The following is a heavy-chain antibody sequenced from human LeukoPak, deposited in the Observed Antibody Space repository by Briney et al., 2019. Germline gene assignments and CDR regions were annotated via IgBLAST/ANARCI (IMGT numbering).Heavy chain of an antibody. Sequence: GRSLRLSCVTSGFTFEDHAMHWVRQGLGKGLEWLAGISWKSNNIIYADSVRGRVTISRDNAKNFLFLQMNSLGVEDTALYYCARDFSNGYFRHFDFWGQGTQVTVSS. D-gene: IGHD3-22*01. CDR2: ISWKSNNI. J-gene: IGHJ4*02. CDR1: GFTFEDHA. CDR3: ARDFSNGYFRHFDF. V-gene: IGHV3-9*01.